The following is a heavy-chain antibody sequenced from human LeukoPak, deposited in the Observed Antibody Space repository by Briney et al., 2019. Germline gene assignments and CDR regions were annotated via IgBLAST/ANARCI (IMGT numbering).Heavy chain of an antibody. Sequence: GGSLRLSCAASGFTFSSYSVNWVRQAPGKGLEWVSSTSSSSYIYYADSVKGRFTISRDNAKNSLYLQMNSLRAEDTAVYYCARDYSSPGNFDYWGQGTLVTVSS. CDR1: GFTFSSYS. CDR3: ARDYSSPGNFDY. D-gene: IGHD6-13*01. CDR2: TSSSSYI. J-gene: IGHJ4*02. V-gene: IGHV3-21*01.